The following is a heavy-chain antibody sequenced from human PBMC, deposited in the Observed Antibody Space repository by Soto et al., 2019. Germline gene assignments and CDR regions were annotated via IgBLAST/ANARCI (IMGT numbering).Heavy chain of an antibody. J-gene: IGHJ4*02. V-gene: IGHV1-18*01. CDR3: AISVPDVDRPYYFDY. Sequence: QVQLVQSGAEVKKPGASVKVSCKASGYTFTSYGISWVRQAPGQGLEWMGWISAYNGNTNYAQKLQGRVTMTTDTSTSTAYMELRSLRSDDTAVYYCAISVPDVDRPYYFDYWGQGTLVTVSS. D-gene: IGHD3-16*01. CDR2: ISAYNGNT. CDR1: GYTFTSYG.